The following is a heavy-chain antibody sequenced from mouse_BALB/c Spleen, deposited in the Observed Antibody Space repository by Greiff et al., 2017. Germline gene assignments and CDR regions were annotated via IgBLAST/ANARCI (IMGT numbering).Heavy chain of an antibody. Sequence: ESGAELVKPGASVKLSCTASGFNIKDTYMHWVKQRPEQGLEWIGRIDPANGNTKYDPKFQGKATITADTSSNTAYLQLSSLTSEDTAVYYCAPYYDYGAMDYWGQGTSVTVSS. CDR1: GFNIKDTY. V-gene: IGHV14-3*02. CDR2: IDPANGNT. CDR3: APYYDYGAMDY. D-gene: IGHD2-4*01. J-gene: IGHJ4*01.